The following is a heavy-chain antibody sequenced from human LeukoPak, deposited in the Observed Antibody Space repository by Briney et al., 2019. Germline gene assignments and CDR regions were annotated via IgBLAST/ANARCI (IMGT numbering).Heavy chain of an antibody. CDR3: ARDRRPAISSIVGATTPPVAFDI. J-gene: IGHJ3*02. V-gene: IGHV3-11*04. Sequence: KPGGSLRLSCAASGFTFSDYYMSWIRQAPGKGLEWVSYISSSGSTIYYADSVKGRFTISRDNARNSLYLQMNSLRAEDTAVYYCARDRRPAISSIVGATTPPVAFDIWGQGTMVTVSS. CDR2: ISSSGSTI. CDR1: GFTFSDYY. D-gene: IGHD1-26*01.